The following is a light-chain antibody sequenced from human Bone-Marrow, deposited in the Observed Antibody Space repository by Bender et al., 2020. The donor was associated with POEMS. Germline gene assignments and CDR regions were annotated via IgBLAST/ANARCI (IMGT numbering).Light chain of an antibody. CDR1: SGDIGGFNY. J-gene: IGLJ2*01. CDR3: SSYGGAATPVL. Sequence: QSALTQPASVSGSPGQSITISCTGTSGDIGGFNYVSWYQQHPDKAPKLMIYDVNNRPSGVSNRFSGSKSGNTASLTISGLQADDEGDYYCSSYGGAATPVLFGGGTKLTV. CDR2: DVN. V-gene: IGLV2-14*03.